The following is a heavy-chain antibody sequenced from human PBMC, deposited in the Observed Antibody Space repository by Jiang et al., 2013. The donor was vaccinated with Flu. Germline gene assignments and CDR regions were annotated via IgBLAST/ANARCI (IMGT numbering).Heavy chain of an antibody. CDR2: ISSSSSYY. V-gene: IGHV3-21*04. CDR3: ARESGLRYFDWFPGEYYYGMDV. J-gene: IGHJ6*02. Sequence: SSISSSSSYYILRRLSEGRFTISRDNAKNSLYLQMNSLRAEDTAVYYCARESGLRYFDWFPGEYYYGMDVWGQGTTVTVSS. D-gene: IGHD3-9*01.